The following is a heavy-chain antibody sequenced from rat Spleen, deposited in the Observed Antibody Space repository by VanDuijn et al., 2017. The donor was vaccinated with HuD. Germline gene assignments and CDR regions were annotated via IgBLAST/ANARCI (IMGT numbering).Heavy chain of an antibody. D-gene: IGHD1-6*01. CDR1: GFSLTSYH. J-gene: IGHJ2*01. CDR2: MQSGGST. CDR3: TRDHGVYYGSPFDY. V-gene: IGHV2-27*01. Sequence: QVQLKESEPDLVQPSQTLSLTCTVSGFSLTSYHVHWVRQPPGKGLEWMGRMQSGGSTDYNSALKSRLSISRDTSKNQVFLKMNSLQTDDTGTYYCTRDHGVYYGSPFDYWGQGVMVTVSS.